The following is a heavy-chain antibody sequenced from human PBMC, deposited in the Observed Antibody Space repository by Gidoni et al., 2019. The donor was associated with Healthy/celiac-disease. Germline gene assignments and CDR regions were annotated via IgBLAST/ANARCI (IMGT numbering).Heavy chain of an antibody. CDR2: INSDGSST. Sequence: EVQLVESGGGLVQPGGSLRLSCAASGFTFSSYWMHWVRQAPGKGLVWVSRINSDGSSTSYADSVKGRFTISRDNAKNTLYLQMNSLRAEDTAVYYCARERENYDILTGYYIGGATIDYWGQGTLVTVSS. D-gene: IGHD3-9*01. J-gene: IGHJ4*02. CDR1: GFTFSSYW. V-gene: IGHV3-74*01. CDR3: ARERENYDILTGYYIGGATIDY.